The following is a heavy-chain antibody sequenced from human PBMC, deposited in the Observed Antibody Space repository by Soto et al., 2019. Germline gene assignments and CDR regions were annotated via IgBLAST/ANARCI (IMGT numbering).Heavy chain of an antibody. CDR1: GDSINTFGYF. J-gene: IGHJ4*02. V-gene: IGHV4-31*03. CDR3: ARRGTYHLDY. Sequence: PSETLSFTCTASGDSINTFGYFWSWILHQPQKGLEWIGYGHSSGDTDYNPSFKNRVTIAIDTAENKFSLNLGCVTAADTAVYYCARRGTYHLDYGGQGIRVTLSS. CDR2: GHSSGDT. D-gene: IGHD2-15*01.